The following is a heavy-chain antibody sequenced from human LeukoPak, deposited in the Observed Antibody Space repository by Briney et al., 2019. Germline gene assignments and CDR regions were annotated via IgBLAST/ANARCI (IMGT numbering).Heavy chain of an antibody. CDR1: GGSISSTYYY. Sequence: SETLSLTCTVSGGSISSTYYYWGWIRQPPGKGLEWIGNFHYSGSNSYNPSLKSRVTISVDTSKNQFSLRLSSVTAADTAVYYCARQVTFGYAYAYYFDYWGQETLVTVSS. V-gene: IGHV4-39*01. J-gene: IGHJ4*02. CDR2: FHYSGSN. CDR3: ARQVTFGYAYAYYFDY. D-gene: IGHD3-16*01.